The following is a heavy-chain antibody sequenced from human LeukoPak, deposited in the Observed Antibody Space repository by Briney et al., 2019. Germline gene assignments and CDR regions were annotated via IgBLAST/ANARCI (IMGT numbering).Heavy chain of an antibody. J-gene: IGHJ5*02. V-gene: IGHV4-59*08. Sequence: SETLSLTCTFSGGSISTYFWSWIRQPPGKRLEWIGYIYYTGNTKYNPSLKSRVTISLNTSKNQFSPRLRSVTAADTAVYYCARGVEVGNYFDPWGQGTLVTVSS. CDR2: IYYTGNT. CDR1: GGSISTYF. CDR3: ARGVEVGNYFDP. D-gene: IGHD1-7*01.